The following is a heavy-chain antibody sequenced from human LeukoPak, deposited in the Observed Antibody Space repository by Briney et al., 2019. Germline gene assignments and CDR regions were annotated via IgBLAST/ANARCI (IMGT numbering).Heavy chain of an antibody. V-gene: IGHV1-3*01. CDR2: INAGNGNT. D-gene: IGHD6-13*01. J-gene: IGHJ4*02. Sequence: ASVKVSCKASGYTFTSYAMHWVRQAPGQRLEGMGWINAGNGNTKYSQKFQGRVTITRDTSASTAYMELSSLRSEDTAVYYCARDLLIAAAGTDWDYWGQGTLVTVSS. CDR3: ARDLLIAAAGTDWDY. CDR1: GYTFTSYA.